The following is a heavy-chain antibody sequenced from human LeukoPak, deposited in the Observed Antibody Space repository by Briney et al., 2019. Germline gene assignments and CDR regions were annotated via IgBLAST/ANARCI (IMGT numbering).Heavy chain of an antibody. D-gene: IGHD6-19*01. V-gene: IGHV1-2*02. CDR1: GYTFTDYH. J-gene: IGHJ4*02. CDR3: AGFAVAGRIDY. CDR2: INPNSGGT. Sequence: ASVKVSCKASGYTFTDYHIHWVRQAPGQGLEWMGWINPNSGGTNYAQKFQGRVTMTRDTSISTAYMELSRLRSDDTAVYYCAGFAVAGRIDYWGQGTLVTVSS.